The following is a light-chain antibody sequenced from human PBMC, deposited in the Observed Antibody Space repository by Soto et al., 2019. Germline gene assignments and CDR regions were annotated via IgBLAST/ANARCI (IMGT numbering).Light chain of an antibody. CDR2: DVT. CDR1: SGDVGGYNS. Sequence: QSVLTQPASVSGSPGQSIAISGTGTSGDVGGYNSVSWYQQHPCKAPKLILYDVTDRPSGVSYRFSGSKSGNTASLTISGLQASYEAEYFCSSFTSSMTKVFGRGTKVPVL. CDR3: SSFTSSMTKV. V-gene: IGLV2-14*01. J-gene: IGLJ1*01.